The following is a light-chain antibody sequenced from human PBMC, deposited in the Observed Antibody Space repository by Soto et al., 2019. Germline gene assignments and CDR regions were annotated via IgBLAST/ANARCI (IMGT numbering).Light chain of an antibody. Sequence: QSALTQPASVSGSPGQSITMSCNGTASDIGAHNYVSWYQQHPGKAPRLLIYDVTKRPSGVSIRFSGSKSGSTASLTISGVQAEDEADYYCKSYRDSNYVFGTGTKLTVL. J-gene: IGLJ1*01. CDR1: ASDIGAHNY. CDR2: DVT. V-gene: IGLV2-14*03. CDR3: KSYRDSNYV.